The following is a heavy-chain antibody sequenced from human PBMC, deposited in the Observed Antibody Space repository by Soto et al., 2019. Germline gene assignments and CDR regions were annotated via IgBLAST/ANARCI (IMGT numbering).Heavy chain of an antibody. D-gene: IGHD3-10*01. CDR2: INAGNGNT. J-gene: IGHJ4*02. V-gene: IGHV1-3*05. CDR1: GYTFTSYA. Sequence: QVQLVQSGAEEKKPGASVKVSCKASGYTFTSYAMHWVRQAPGQRLEWMGWINAGNGNTKYSQKFQGRVTITRDTSGSIGNMAVRTKRHEDSAVDYCARDHALVLLRGGGDYWGQGTLVTVFS. CDR3: ARDHALVLLRGGGDY.